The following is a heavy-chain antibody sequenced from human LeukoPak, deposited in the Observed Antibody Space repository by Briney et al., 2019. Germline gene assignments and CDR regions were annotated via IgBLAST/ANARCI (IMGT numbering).Heavy chain of an antibody. CDR3: ARGPAATHSFYYYYYYMDV. CDR1: GYTFTNYA. CDR2: INAGNDNT. Sequence: ASVKVSCKASGYTFTNYAIHWVRQAPGQRLEWMGWINAGNDNTKYSQKFQGRVTITRDTSASTAYMELSSLRSDDTAVYYCARGPAATHSFYYYYYYMDVWGKGTTVTVSS. V-gene: IGHV1-3*01. D-gene: IGHD2-2*01. J-gene: IGHJ6*03.